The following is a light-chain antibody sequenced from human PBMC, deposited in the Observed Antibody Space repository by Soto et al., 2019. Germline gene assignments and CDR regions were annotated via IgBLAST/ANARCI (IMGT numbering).Light chain of an antibody. CDR2: EVS. CDR3: TSFTTISTWV. Sequence: QSVLTQPASVSGSPGQSITISCTGTSSDVGGYNYVSWFQQHPGKAPKLKIYEVSNRPSGVSNRFCGSKSGNTASLTISELQAEDEADYYCTSFTTISTWVFGGGTKLTVL. J-gene: IGLJ3*02. V-gene: IGLV2-14*01. CDR1: SSDVGGYNY.